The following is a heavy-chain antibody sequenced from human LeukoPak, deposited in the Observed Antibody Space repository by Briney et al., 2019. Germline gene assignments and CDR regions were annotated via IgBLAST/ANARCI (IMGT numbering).Heavy chain of an antibody. Sequence: ASVKVSCKASGYTFTSYYMHWVRQAPGQGLEWMGGIIPIFGTANYAQKFQGRVTITADESTSTAYMELSSVRSEDTAVYYCAREGWFGEPKRRADAFDIWGQGTMVTVSS. D-gene: IGHD3-10*01. V-gene: IGHV1-69*13. J-gene: IGHJ3*02. CDR3: AREGWFGEPKRRADAFDI. CDR1: GYTFTSYY. CDR2: IIPIFGTA.